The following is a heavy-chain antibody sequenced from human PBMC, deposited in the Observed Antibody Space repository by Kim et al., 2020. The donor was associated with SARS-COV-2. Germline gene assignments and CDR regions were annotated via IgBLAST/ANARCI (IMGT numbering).Heavy chain of an antibody. CDR3: ARTMESSEVRGFDY. CDR2: IYSDGRRP. D-gene: IGHD3-10*01. V-gene: IGHV3-74*01. CDR1: GFTFTDFW. J-gene: IGHJ4*02. Sequence: GGSLRLSCTASGFTFTDFWMHWVRQAPGKGLVWVSRIYSDGRRPSSADSVKGRFTISRDNAQNTVYLQMNSLRAEDTALYYCARTMESSEVRGFDYWGQGTLVTVSS.